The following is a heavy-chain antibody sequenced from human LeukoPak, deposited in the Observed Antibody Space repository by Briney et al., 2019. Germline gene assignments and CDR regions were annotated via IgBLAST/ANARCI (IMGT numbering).Heavy chain of an antibody. CDR1: GYTFTSYG. CDR3: ARDSGDIVVVVAALLLDY. V-gene: IGHV1-18*01. CDR2: ISAYNGNT. D-gene: IGHD2-15*01. J-gene: IGHJ4*02. Sequence: ASVKVSCKASGYTFTSYGISWVRQAPGQGLEWMGWISAYNGNTNYAQKLQGRVTMTTDTSTSTAYMELRSLRSDDTAVYYCARDSGDIVVVVAALLLDYWGQGTLVTVSS.